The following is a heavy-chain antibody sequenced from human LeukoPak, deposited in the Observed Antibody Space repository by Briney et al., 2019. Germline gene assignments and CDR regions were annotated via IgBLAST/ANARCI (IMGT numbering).Heavy chain of an antibody. J-gene: IGHJ5*02. CDR3: ARTPRSGVWTGYYVWFDP. Sequence: SETLSLTCTISGGSISNYYCGWIRQPPGKGLELIWYSYYSESTNYNPYLKGPLTISVDTSKNQFSLNLTPVTAADTAVYYCARTPRSGVWTGYYVWFDPWGQGTLVTVSS. CDR1: GGSISNYY. V-gene: IGHV4-59*01. CDR2: SYYSEST. D-gene: IGHD3/OR15-3a*01.